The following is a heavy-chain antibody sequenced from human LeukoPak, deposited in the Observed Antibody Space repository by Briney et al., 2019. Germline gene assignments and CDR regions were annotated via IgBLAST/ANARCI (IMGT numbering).Heavy chain of an antibody. CDR1: GGSISSYY. CDR3: ASRSSIWSGYQDTLYYFDS. J-gene: IGHJ4*02. V-gene: IGHV4-59*01. CDR2: IYYSGST. Sequence: SETLSPTCTVSGGSISSYYWSWIRQPPGKRLEWVGHIYYSGSTNYNPSLKSRVTISVDTSKNQFSLKLSSVTAADTAVYYCASRSSIWSGYQDTLYYFDSWGQGTLVTVSS. D-gene: IGHD3-3*01.